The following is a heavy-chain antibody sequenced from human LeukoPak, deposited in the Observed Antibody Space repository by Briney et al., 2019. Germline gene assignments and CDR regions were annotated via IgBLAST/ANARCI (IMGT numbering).Heavy chain of an antibody. V-gene: IGHV4-59*01. D-gene: IGHD5-12*01. Sequence: PSETLSLTCTVSGGSISSYYWSWIRQPPGKGLEWIGYIYYSGSTNYNPSLKSRVTISVDTSKNQFSLKLSSVTAADTAVYYCAGAGRRLRSPFDYWGQGTLVTVSS. CDR2: IYYSGST. CDR1: GGSISSYY. CDR3: AGAGRRLRSPFDY. J-gene: IGHJ4*02.